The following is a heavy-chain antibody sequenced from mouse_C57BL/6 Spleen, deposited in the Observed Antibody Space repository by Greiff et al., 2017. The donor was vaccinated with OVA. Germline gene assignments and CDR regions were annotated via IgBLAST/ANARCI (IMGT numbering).Heavy chain of an antibody. D-gene: IGHD3-3*01. J-gene: IGHJ4*01. CDR2: IYPGSGST. V-gene: IGHV1-55*01. CDR3: ASRGYYYAMDY. Sequence: QVQLKQSGAELVKPGASVKMSCKASGYTFTSYWITWVKQRPGQGLEWIGDIYPGSGSTNYNEKFKSKATLTVDTSSSTAYMQLSSLTSEDSAVYYCASRGYYYAMDYWGQGTSVTVSS. CDR1: GYTFTSYW.